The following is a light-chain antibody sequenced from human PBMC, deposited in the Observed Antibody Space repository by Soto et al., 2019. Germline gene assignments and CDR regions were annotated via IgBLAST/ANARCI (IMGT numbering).Light chain of an antibody. CDR2: DAS. CDR1: QAISTN. J-gene: IGKJ4*01. Sequence: AIQLTQSPSSLSASIGDRVTITCRASQAISTNLAWYQHKPGTVPKVLIYDASILESGVPSRSSGNGSGTDFTLIISILQPEDFATYYCQQFRTYPTFGGGTKLEVQ. V-gene: IGKV1-13*02. CDR3: QQFRTYPT.